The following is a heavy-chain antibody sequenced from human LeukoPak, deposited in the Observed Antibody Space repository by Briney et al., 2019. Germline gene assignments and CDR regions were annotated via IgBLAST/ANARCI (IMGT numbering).Heavy chain of an antibody. J-gene: IGHJ4*02. D-gene: IGHD2-2*01. CDR1: GYTFTCYY. Sequence: ASVKVSCKASGYTFTCYYMHWVRQAPGQGLEWMGWINPNSGGTNYAQKFQGRVTMTRDTSISTAYMELSRLRSDDTAVYYCARGNQLLAPFDYWGQGTLVTVSS. CDR2: INPNSGGT. V-gene: IGHV1-2*02. CDR3: ARGNQLLAPFDY.